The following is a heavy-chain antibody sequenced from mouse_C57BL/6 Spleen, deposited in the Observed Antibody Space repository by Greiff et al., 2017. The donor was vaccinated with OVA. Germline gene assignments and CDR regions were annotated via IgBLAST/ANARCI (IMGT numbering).Heavy chain of an antibody. CDR3: ARGYDGYYSYAMDY. Sequence: EVKLQESGPGLVKPSQSLSLTCSVTGYSITSGYYWNWIRQFPGNKLEWMGYISYDGSNNYNPSLKNRISITRDTSKNQFFLKLNSVTTEDTATYYCARGYDGYYSYAMDYWGQGTSVTVSS. CDR2: ISYDGSN. D-gene: IGHD2-3*01. CDR1: GYSITSGYY. J-gene: IGHJ4*01. V-gene: IGHV3-6*01.